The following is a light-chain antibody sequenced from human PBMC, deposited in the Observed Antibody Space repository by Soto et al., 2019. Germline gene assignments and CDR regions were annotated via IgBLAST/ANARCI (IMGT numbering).Light chain of an antibody. Sequence: QSVLTQPASVSGSPGHSITISCTGTGSDIGSYKYVSWYQQHPGKAPKLIISEVNNRPSGVSDRFSGSKSGNTASLIISGLQAEDEADYYCASYTSISSLGVFGTGTKLTVL. CDR1: GSDIGSYKY. J-gene: IGLJ1*01. CDR3: ASYTSISSLGV. CDR2: EVN. V-gene: IGLV2-14*03.